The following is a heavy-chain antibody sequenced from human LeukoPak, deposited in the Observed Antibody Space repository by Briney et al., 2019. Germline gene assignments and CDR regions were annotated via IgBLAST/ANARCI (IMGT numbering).Heavy chain of an antibody. J-gene: IGHJ4*02. CDR3: ARQNSRWLLLRAPTFFDY. Sequence: SETLSLTCTVSGGSISSSSYYWGWIRQPPGKGLEWIGSIYYSGSTYYNPSLKSRVTISVDTSKNQFSLKLSSVTAADTAVYYCARQNSRWLLLRAPTFFDYWGQGTLVTVSS. CDR1: GGSISSSSYY. V-gene: IGHV4-39*01. D-gene: IGHD3-22*01. CDR2: IYYSGST.